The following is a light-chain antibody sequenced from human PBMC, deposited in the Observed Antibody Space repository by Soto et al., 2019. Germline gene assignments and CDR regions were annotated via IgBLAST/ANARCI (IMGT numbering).Light chain of an antibody. CDR2: GAS. Sequence: EIVLTQSPGTLSLSPGERATLSCRASQSVSSRYLAWYQQKPGQAPRLLIYGASNRATGIPDRFSGSGSGTDFTLTIIRLEPEDFAVYFCQQYGSSPPFTFGQGTKVDIK. CDR3: QQYGSSPPFT. V-gene: IGKV3-20*01. J-gene: IGKJ2*01. CDR1: QSVSSRY.